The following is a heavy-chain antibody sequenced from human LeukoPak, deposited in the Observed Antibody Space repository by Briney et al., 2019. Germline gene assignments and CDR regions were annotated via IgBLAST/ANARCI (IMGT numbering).Heavy chain of an antibody. CDR2: IYYTGST. J-gene: IGHJ4*02. CDR3: ARGANRLDS. Sequence: SETLSLTCSVSGGSINTYYWSWIRQTPGKGLEWIGFIYYTGSTNYNPSLKSRVTMSVNTSKSQFSLKLTSVTAADTALYYCARGANRLDSWGRGTLVTVSS. V-gene: IGHV4-59*12. D-gene: IGHD1-14*01. CDR1: GGSINTYY.